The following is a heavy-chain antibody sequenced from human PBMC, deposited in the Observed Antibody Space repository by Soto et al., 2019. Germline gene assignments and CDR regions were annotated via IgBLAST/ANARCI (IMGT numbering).Heavy chain of an antibody. Sequence: QVQLQESGPGMVKPSQTLSLTCTVSGGSISTGGYYWYWIRQHPGMGLACIGYIYYSGSTYYNPSLKSRVTIAVDTSKNQFSLKLSSVTAADTAVYYCATNGDYYDGSGPKSSQHWGQGTLVTVSS. CDR1: GGSISTGGYY. J-gene: IGHJ1*01. CDR2: IYYSGST. V-gene: IGHV4-31*03. D-gene: IGHD3-22*01. CDR3: ATNGDYYDGSGPKSSQH.